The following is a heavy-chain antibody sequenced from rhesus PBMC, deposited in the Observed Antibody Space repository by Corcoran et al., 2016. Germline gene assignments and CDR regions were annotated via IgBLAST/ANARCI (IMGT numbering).Heavy chain of an antibody. CDR1: GFIFSAYY. CDR2: ISNDGGST. Sequence: EVQLVESGGGLAKPGGSLRLSCAASGFIFSAYYLHRGRQVSGRGVEWVSRISNDGGSTWYADSVKGRFTISRENAKNTLYLQMDSLRAEDTAVYYCTRGGNEAGDYWGQGVLVTVSS. CDR3: TRGGNEAGDY. D-gene: IGHD3-9*01. J-gene: IGHJ4*01. V-gene: IGHV3-59*01.